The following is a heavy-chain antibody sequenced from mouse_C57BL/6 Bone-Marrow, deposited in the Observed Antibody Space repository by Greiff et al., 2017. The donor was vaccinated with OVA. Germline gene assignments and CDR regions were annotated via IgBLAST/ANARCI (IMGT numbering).Heavy chain of an antibody. CDR1: GYTFTSYW. V-gene: IGHV1-50*01. D-gene: IGHD1-1*01. CDR3: ARNYYGSSDLAWFAY. Sequence: QVQLQQSGAELVKPGASVKLSCKASGYTFTSYWMQWVKQRPGQGLEWIGEIDPSDSYTNYNQKFKGKATLTVDTSSSTAYMQLSSLTSEDSAVYYCARNYYGSSDLAWFAYWGQGTLVTVSA. CDR2: IDPSDSYT. J-gene: IGHJ3*01.